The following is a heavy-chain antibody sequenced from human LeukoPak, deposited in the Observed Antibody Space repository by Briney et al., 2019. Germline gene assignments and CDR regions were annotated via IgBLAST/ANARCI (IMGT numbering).Heavy chain of an antibody. CDR2: VWFDGSHD. J-gene: IGHJ4*02. CDR1: GFTFTNYG. V-gene: IGHV3-33*08. D-gene: IGHD4-17*01. Sequence: GGSLRLSCAASGFTFTNYGINWVRQAPGKGLEWVAVVWFDGSHDYYGDSVKGRFTISRDNSKSTLFLQMNSLTTEDTAVYYCARDPDSYGDSFFDLWGQGSLVTVAS. CDR3: ARDPDSYGDSFFDL.